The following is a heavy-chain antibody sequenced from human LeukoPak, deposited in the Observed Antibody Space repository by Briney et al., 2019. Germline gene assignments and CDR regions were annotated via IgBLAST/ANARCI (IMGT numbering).Heavy chain of an antibody. J-gene: IGHJ4*02. D-gene: IGHD2-21*02. Sequence: GGSLRLSCAASGFTFSSYAMNWVRQAPGKGLEWVSVIYTGGITHYADSVAGRFTISRDISKNTLYLQMNDLRVEDTAVYYCARDQVTSGGGLDYWGQGTLVTVSS. V-gene: IGHV3-23*03. CDR2: IYTGGIT. CDR3: ARDQVTSGGGLDY. CDR1: GFTFSSYA.